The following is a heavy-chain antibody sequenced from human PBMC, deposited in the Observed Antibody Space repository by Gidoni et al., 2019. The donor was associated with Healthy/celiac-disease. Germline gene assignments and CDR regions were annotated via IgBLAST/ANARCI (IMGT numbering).Heavy chain of an antibody. CDR2: IWYDGSNK. CDR1: GFTFSSYG. CDR3: ARGYGLPHYVY. V-gene: IGHV3-33*08. D-gene: IGHD3-16*01. J-gene: IGHJ4*02. Sequence: QVQLVESGGGVVQPGRSLRLSCAASGFTFSSYGMHWVRQAPGKGLEWVAVIWYDGSNKYYADSVKGRFTISRDNSKNTLYLQMNSLRAEDTAVYYCARGYGLPHYVYWGQGTLVTVSS.